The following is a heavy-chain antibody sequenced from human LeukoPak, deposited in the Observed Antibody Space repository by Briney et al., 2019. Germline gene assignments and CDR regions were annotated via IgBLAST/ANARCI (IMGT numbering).Heavy chain of an antibody. D-gene: IGHD4-17*01. CDR3: ASHTTVKYYFDY. V-gene: IGHV3-53*01. J-gene: IGHJ4*02. CDR2: IYGGGST. CDR1: EFTVSSEY. Sequence: GGSLRLSCAASEFTVSSEYMSWVRQAPGKGLEWVSIIYGGGSTYYADSVKGRFTISRDNSKNTVYLQLNSLRGEDTAVYYCASHTTVKYYFDYWGQGTLVTVSS.